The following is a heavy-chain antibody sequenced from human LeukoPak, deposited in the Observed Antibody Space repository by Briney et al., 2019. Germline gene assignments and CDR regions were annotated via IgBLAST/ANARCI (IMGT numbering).Heavy chain of an antibody. CDR1: GGSISSYY. Sequence: PSETLSLTCTVSGGSISSYYWSWIRRPAGKGLEWIGRIYTSGSTNYNPSLKSRVTMSVDTSKNQFSLKLSSVTAADTAVYFCTRSGLTGMREYPRADYYYYDMDVWGQGTAVTVSS. V-gene: IGHV4-4*07. CDR2: IYTSGST. J-gene: IGHJ6*01. D-gene: IGHD2-2*02. CDR3: TRSGLTGMREYPRADYYYYDMDV.